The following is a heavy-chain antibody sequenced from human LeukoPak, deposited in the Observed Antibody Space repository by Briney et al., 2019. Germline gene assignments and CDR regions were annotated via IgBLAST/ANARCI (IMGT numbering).Heavy chain of an antibody. CDR2: ITSSGAYI. J-gene: IGHJ4*02. CDR3: ARAGFTFSDYFGSFFDY. V-gene: IGHV3-21*01. CDR1: GFTFNYYN. D-gene: IGHD3-10*01. Sequence: PGGSLRLSCAASGFTFNYYNMNWVRQAPGKALEWVSSITSSGAYIFYADSVRGRFTISRDNAKDSLYLQMNSLRAEDTAVYYCARAGFTFSDYFGSFFDYWGQGTLVTVSS.